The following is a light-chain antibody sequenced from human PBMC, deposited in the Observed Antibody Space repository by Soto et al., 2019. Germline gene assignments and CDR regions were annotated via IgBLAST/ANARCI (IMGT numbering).Light chain of an antibody. J-gene: IGLJ1*01. Sequence: QSVLTQPASVSGSPGQSITISCTGPSSDVGGYNYVSWYQQHPGKAPKLMIYEVSNRPSGVSNRFSGSKSGNTASLTISGLQAEDEADYYCSSYTSSTALVVGNGTKVTVL. CDR2: EVS. CDR1: SSDVGGYNY. CDR3: SSYTSSTALV. V-gene: IGLV2-14*01.